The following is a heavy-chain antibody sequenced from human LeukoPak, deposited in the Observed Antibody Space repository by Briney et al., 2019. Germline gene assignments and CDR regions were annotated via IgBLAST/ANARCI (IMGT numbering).Heavy chain of an antibody. V-gene: IGHV3-48*03. CDR1: GFTFNNYE. CDR3: ARGEIVVVPAALAY. Sequence: GGSLRLSCAASGFTFNNYEMNWVRQAPGKGLEGGSYISSSGSTIYYADSVKGRFTIYRDNAKNSLYLQMNSLRAEDTAVYYCARGEIVVVPAALAYWGQGALVTVSS. J-gene: IGHJ4*02. D-gene: IGHD2-2*01. CDR2: ISSSGSTI.